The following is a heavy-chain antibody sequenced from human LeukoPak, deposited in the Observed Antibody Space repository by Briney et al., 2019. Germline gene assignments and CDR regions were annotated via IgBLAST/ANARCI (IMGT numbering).Heavy chain of an antibody. J-gene: IGHJ4*02. Sequence: GGSLRLSCAASGFTVSSNYMSWVRQAPGKGLEWVSVIYSGGSTYYADSVKGRFTISRDNSKNTLYLQMNSLRAEDTAVYYCARSSPPTAYCGGDCYPDYWGQGTLVTVSS. CDR1: GFTVSSNY. CDR3: ARSSPPTAYCGGDCYPDY. D-gene: IGHD2-21*02. CDR2: IYSGGST. V-gene: IGHV3-53*01.